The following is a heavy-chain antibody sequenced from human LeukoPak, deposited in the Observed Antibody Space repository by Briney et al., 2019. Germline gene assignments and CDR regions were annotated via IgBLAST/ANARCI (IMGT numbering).Heavy chain of an antibody. V-gene: IGHV4-30-2*01. CDR3: ASLPHYYDSSGYYY. Sequence: NSSETLSLTCTVSGGSISSGGYYWSWIRQPPGKGLEWIGYIYHSGSTYYNPSLKSRVTISVDRSKNQFSLKLSSVTAADTAVYYCASLPHYYDSSGYYYWGQGTLVTVSS. CDR1: GGSISSGGYY. J-gene: IGHJ4*02. D-gene: IGHD3-22*01. CDR2: IYHSGST.